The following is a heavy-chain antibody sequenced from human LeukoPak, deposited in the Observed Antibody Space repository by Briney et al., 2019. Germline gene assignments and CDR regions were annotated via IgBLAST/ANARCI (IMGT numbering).Heavy chain of an antibody. CDR2: IKSKTDGGTT. CDR1: GFTFSNAW. D-gene: IGHD3-10*01. Sequence: GGSLRLSCAASGFTFSNAWMSWVRQAPGKGLEWVGRIKSKTDGGTTDYAAPVKGRFTISRDDSKNTLYLQMNSLKTEGTAVYYCTTGLITMARGVYFDYWGQGTLVTVSS. CDR3: TTGLITMARGVYFDY. J-gene: IGHJ4*02. V-gene: IGHV3-15*01.